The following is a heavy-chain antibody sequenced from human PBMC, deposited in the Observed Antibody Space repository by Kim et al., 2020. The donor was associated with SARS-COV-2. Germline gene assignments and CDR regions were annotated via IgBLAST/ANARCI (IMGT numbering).Heavy chain of an antibody. J-gene: IGHJ5*02. CDR1: GDSITNSKYY. D-gene: IGHD6-19*01. Sequence: SETLSLTCSVSGDSITNSKYYWAWIRQPPGKGLEYIGSVYFSGSTYSNPSLKRRITMAVDRSNNHFSLRLTSATAADTAVYFCARRGWPLLFDTWGQGIL. CDR2: VYFSGST. V-gene: IGHV4-39*02. CDR3: ARRGWPLLFDT.